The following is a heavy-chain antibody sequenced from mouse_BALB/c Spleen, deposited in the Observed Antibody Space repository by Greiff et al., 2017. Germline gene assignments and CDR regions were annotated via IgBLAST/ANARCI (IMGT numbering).Heavy chain of an antibody. CDR3: ARHPPTATWFAY. V-gene: IGHV5-12-1*01. CDR2: ISSGGGST. Sequence: EVKVVESGGGLVQPGGSLKLSCAASGFAFSSYDMSWVRQTPEKRLEWVAYISSGGGSTYYPDTVKGRFTISRDNAKNTLYLQMSSLKSEDTAMYYCARHPPTATWFAYWGQGTLVTVSA. D-gene: IGHD1-2*01. CDR1: GFAFSSYD. J-gene: IGHJ3*01.